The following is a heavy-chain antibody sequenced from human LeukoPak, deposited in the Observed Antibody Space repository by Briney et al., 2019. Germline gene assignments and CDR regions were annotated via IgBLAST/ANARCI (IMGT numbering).Heavy chain of an antibody. Sequence: HPGGSLRLSCAPSGFSLSIHDMHWVCQAPHKGQEWVEVISVEGGRQYYAGSVKGRFTISRDNSKNTLYLQLNSLRGEDTAVYYCAREMGIYYGSGRPFDYWAREASSPSLQ. D-gene: IGHD3-10*01. J-gene: IGHJ4*02. CDR1: GFSLSIHD. V-gene: IGHV3-30*01. CDR3: AREMGIYYGSGRPFDY. CDR2: ISVEGGRQ.